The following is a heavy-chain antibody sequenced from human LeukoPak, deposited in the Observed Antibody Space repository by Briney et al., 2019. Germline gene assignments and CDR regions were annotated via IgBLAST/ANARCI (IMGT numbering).Heavy chain of an antibody. CDR1: GHSFTSYW. CDR3: ARLSGEGYYYSSS. V-gene: IGHV5-51*01. Sequence: GESLKISCKGSGHSFTSYWIGWVRQMPGKGLEWMVIIYPGDSDTRYSPSFQGQVTISADKSVSTAYLQWSSLKALDTAMYYCARLSGEGYYYSSSWGQGTLVTVSS. D-gene: IGHD3-10*01. J-gene: IGHJ4*02. CDR2: IYPGDSDT.